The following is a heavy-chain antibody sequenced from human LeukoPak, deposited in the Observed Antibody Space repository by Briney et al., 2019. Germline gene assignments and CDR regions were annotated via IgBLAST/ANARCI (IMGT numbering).Heavy chain of an antibody. D-gene: IGHD3-10*01. J-gene: IGHJ3*02. CDR2: INSEGRRT. CDR3: ARRLVVRGVIIYPDDAFDI. Sequence: PGGXLRLSCAASGFTFSSYWMDWVGQAPGKGLGWVSRINSEGRRTNYADSVKGGVTIYRDKAKNTLYMQMNSLRAEDTAVYNCARRLVVRGVIIYPDDAFDIWGQGTMVTVSS. CDR1: GFTFSSYW. V-gene: IGHV3-74*01.